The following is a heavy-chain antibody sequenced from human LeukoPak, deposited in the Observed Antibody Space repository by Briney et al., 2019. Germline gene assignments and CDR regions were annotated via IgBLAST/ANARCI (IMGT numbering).Heavy chain of an antibody. CDR1: GFTFSSYG. J-gene: IGHJ4*02. CDR2: IWYDGSNK. CDR3: ARDASSRITIFGVVTTLTEYYFDY. D-gene: IGHD3-3*01. V-gene: IGHV3-33*01. Sequence: QSGGSLRLSCAASGFTFSSYGMHWVRQAPGKGLEWVAVIWYDGSNKYYADSVKGQFTISRDNSKHTLYLQMNSLRAEDTAVYYCARDASSRITIFGVVTTLTEYYFDYWGQGTLVTVSS.